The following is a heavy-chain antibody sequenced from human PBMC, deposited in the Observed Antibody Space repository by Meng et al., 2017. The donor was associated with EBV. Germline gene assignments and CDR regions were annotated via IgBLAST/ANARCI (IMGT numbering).Heavy chain of an antibody. V-gene: IGHV1-69*01. D-gene: IGHD3-10*01. J-gene: IGHJ4*02. Sequence: ADGVRKPGQVVKVSCKASGGPFRYLAIIWLRQSPGTALEGLACFLPRWGAPNYAQKFHGRVKITADESTSTHYMDLSSLRSEDTAIYYCASESGRGYTPDYWGQGTLVTVSS. CDR3: ASESGRGYTPDY. CDR1: GGPFRYLA. CDR2: FLPRWGAP.